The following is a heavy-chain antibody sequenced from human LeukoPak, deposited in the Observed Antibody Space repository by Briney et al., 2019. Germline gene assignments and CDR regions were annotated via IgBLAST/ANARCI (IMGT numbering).Heavy chain of an antibody. CDR3: ARDRNYGSGSQDAFDV. J-gene: IGHJ3*01. CDR1: GFTFSDYY. CDR2: RRNKPHSYTT. D-gene: IGHD3-10*01. Sequence: PGGSLRLSCAASGFTFSDYYVDWVRQAPGKGLEWVGRRRNKPHSYTTTYAASVQGRFTISRDHSQNSLYLQMNSLKTEDTAVYYCARDRNYGSGSQDAFDVWGQGTMVTVSS. V-gene: IGHV3-72*01.